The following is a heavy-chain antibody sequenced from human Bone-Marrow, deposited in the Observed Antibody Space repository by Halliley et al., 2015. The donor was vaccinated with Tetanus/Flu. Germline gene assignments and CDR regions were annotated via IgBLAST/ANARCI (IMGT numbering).Heavy chain of an antibody. V-gene: IGHV3-23*01. Sequence: FLRLSCAASGFTFSSYAMSWVRQAPGKGLEWVSLISESGDSTHYADSVKGRFIISRDNSRNTLYLQMNSLRAEDTAVYHCARDSFEYCSGGSCYGPGYWGQGTLVTVSS. CDR3: ARDSFEYCSGGSCYGPGY. CDR2: ISESGDST. CDR1: GFTFSSYA. D-gene: IGHD2-15*01. J-gene: IGHJ4*02.